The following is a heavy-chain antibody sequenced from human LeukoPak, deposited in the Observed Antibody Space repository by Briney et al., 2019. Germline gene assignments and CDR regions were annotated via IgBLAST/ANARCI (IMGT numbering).Heavy chain of an antibody. CDR3: ARRRGYSSVFPANWFDP. J-gene: IGHJ5*02. D-gene: IGHD6-19*01. CDR1: GGSISNYY. CDR2: IYYSGSI. Sequence: SSETLSLTCTVSGGSISNYYWSWIRQPPGKGLEWIGYIYYSGSINYNPSLRSRVTMSIDTSKNQFSLKLSSVTAADTAVYYCARRRGYSSVFPANWFDPWGQGTLVTVSS. V-gene: IGHV4-59*12.